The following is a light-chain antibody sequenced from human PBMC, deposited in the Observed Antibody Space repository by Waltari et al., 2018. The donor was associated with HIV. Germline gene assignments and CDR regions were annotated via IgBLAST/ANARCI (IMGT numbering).Light chain of an antibody. CDR3: SSFTSSSSPVQ. Sequence: QSALTQPASVSGSPGKSITISCTGTISDVGGYDFVSWYQLHTGTAPKLMIYEVSNRPSGVSNRFSGSKSGNTASLTISGLQAEDEADYYCSSFTSSSSPVQFGGGTKLTVL. CDR2: EVS. V-gene: IGLV2-14*01. CDR1: ISDVGGYDF. J-gene: IGLJ2*01.